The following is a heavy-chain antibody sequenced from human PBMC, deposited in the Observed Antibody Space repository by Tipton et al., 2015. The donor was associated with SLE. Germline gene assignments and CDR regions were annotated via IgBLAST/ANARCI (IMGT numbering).Heavy chain of an antibody. CDR1: GGSISSYY. CDR2: IYYSGST. J-gene: IGHJ5*02. Sequence: TLSLTCTVSGGSISSYYWSWIRQPPGKGLEWIGYIYYSGSTNYNPSLKSRVTISVDTSKNQFSLKLSSVTAADTAVYYCARGAVLIQDNSWFDPWGQGTPVTVS. CDR3: ARGAVLIQDNSWFDP. V-gene: IGHV4-59*01. D-gene: IGHD2-21*01.